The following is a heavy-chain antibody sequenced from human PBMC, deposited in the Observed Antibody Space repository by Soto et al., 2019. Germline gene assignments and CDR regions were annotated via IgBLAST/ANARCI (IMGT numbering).Heavy chain of an antibody. Sequence: SETLSLTCAVYGGSFSGYYWSWIRQPPGKGLEWIGEINHSGSTNYNPSLKSRVTISVDTSKNQFSLKLSSVTAADTAVYYCARGGPSIYCSSTSCYVRFDYWGQGTPVTVSS. J-gene: IGHJ4*02. CDR3: ARGGPSIYCSSTSCYVRFDY. D-gene: IGHD2-2*01. CDR2: INHSGST. V-gene: IGHV4-34*01. CDR1: GGSFSGYY.